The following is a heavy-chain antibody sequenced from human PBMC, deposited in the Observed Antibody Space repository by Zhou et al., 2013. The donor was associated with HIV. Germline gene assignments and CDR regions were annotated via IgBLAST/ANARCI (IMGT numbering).Heavy chain of an antibody. Sequence: QVQVVQSGPEMKRPGSSVKVSCKASGGTFNSFAISWVRQVPGQGLEWLGGIIPMFERPNNADKFEHRLKINADESSTTVYMELRGLRSGDTAFYYCARASPEIYSEAIVRTWYFDNWGQGTLVTVSS. CDR1: GGTFNSFA. CDR2: IIPMFERP. CDR3: ARASPEIYSEAIVRTWYFDN. J-gene: IGHJ4*02. V-gene: IGHV1-69*13. D-gene: IGHD4-4*01.